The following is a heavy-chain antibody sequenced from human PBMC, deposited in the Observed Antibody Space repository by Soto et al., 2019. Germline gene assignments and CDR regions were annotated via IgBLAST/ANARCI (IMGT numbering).Heavy chain of an antibody. CDR1: GGTFSSYA. Sequence: ASVKVSCKASGGTFSSYAISWVRQAPGQGLEWMGGIIPIFGTANYAQKVQGRVTITADKSTSTAYMELRSLRCEDTAVYYCGRHIVVTAARPYYYGIDVWGQGTPVTVSS. D-gene: IGHD2-2*01. J-gene: IGHJ6*02. CDR3: GRHIVVTAARPYYYGIDV. CDR2: IIPIFGTA. V-gene: IGHV1-69*06.